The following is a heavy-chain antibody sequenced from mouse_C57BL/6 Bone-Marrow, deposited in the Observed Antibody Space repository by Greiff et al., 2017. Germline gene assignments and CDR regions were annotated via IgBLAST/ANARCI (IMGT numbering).Heavy chain of an antibody. Sequence: VHLVESGPGLVQPSQSLSITCTVSGFSLTSYGVHWVRPSPGKGLEWLGVIWSGGSTDYNAAFISRLSISKDNSKSQVFFKMNSLQADDTAIYYCARTYYGSSYYGYFDVWGTGTTVTVSS. D-gene: IGHD1-1*01. V-gene: IGHV2-2*01. CDR3: ARTYYGSSYYGYFDV. CDR1: GFSLTSYG. CDR2: IWSGGST. J-gene: IGHJ1*03.